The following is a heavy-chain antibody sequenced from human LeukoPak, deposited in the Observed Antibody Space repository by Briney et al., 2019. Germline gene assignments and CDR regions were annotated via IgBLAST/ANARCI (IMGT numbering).Heavy chain of an antibody. CDR1: GFTFSSYW. D-gene: IGHD1-26*01. CDR2: INTDGSST. V-gene: IGHV3-74*01. CDR3: ARGYSGSYRIDY. Sequence: TGGSLRLSCAASGFTFSSYWMHWVRQAPGKGLVWVSRINTDGSSTTYADSVKGRFTISRDNAKNTVSLQMNSLRAEDTAVYYCARGYSGSYRIDYWGQGSLVTVSS. J-gene: IGHJ4*02.